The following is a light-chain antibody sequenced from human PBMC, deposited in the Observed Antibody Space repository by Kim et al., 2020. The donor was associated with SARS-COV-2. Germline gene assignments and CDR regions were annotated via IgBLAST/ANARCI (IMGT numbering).Light chain of an antibody. J-gene: IGLJ2*01. Sequence: ALGRTVRIKVQGDSLGGYYATGNQRKPGQAPVLVIYDKNNRPSGFPARFSGSYSGNTAFLTITGAQAEDNAIFSCNSRESGVNHFIFGGGTQLTVL. CDR3: NSRESGVNHFI. CDR2: DKN. V-gene: IGLV3-19*01. CDR1: SLGGYY.